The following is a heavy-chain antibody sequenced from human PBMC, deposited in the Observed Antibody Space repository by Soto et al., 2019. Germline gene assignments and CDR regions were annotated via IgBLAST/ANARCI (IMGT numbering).Heavy chain of an antibody. CDR1: GFTFSSYA. J-gene: IGHJ4*02. D-gene: IGHD2-15*01. Sequence: VRLLESGGGLVQPGGSLRLSCAASGFTFSSYAMGWVRQAPGKGLEWVSGIDGSGGDTSFADSVKGRFSSSRDNSENTLYLHMNSLRAEDTARYYCAKEIVAAAYVETSPFDFWGQGTLVTVSS. V-gene: IGHV3-23*01. CDR3: AKEIVAAAYVETSPFDF. CDR2: IDGSGGDT.